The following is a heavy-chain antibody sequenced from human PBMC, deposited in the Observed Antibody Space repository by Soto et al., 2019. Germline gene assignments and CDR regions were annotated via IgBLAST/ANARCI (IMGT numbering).Heavy chain of an antibody. CDR3: ARWYQYGPEVRWFDP. J-gene: IGHJ5*02. CDR1: GGSISSYY. D-gene: IGHD3-10*01. Sequence: SETLSLTCTVSGGSISSYYWSWIRQPPGKRLEWIGYIYYSGSTNYNPSLKSRVTISVDTSKNQFSLKLSSVTAADTAVYYCARWYQYGPEVRWFDPWGQGTLVTVSS. V-gene: IGHV4-59*01. CDR2: IYYSGST.